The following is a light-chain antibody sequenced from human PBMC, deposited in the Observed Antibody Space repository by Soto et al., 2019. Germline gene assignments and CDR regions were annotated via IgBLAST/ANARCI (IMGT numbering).Light chain of an antibody. J-gene: IGKJ1*01. Sequence: DIQMTQSPSTLSASVGDRVTITCRASQSISSWLAWYQQKPGKAPKLLIYDASSLESGVPSRFSGSGSGTEFTLTISSLQPDDFETYYCQQYNSYSVTFGQGTQVDIX. V-gene: IGKV1-5*01. CDR1: QSISSW. CDR3: QQYNSYSVT. CDR2: DAS.